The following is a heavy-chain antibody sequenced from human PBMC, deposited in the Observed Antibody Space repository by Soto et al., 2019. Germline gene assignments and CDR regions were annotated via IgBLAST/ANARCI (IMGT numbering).Heavy chain of an antibody. V-gene: IGHV4-59*01. J-gene: IGHJ3*02. D-gene: IGHD5-12*01. Sequence: SETLSLTCTVSGDSIRTYFWTWIRQPPGKGLEWIGYVFNSGSTNSNPSLTSRVTILLDTSRNQISLTLSSVTAADTAVYYCARARSGYDIDALDIWGQGTMVTVSS. CDR1: GDSIRTYF. CDR3: ARARSGYDIDALDI. CDR2: VFNSGST.